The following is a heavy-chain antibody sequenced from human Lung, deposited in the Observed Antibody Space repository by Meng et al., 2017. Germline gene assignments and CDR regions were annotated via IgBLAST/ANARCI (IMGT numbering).Heavy chain of an antibody. CDR3: ARGPTTIADDFDY. V-gene: IGHV4-34*04. D-gene: IGHD5-24*01. CDR1: GWSFSDHY. J-gene: IGHJ4*02. CDR2: INHNGST. Sequence: VAAQRWGAGRVEPPEAVALTCSGSGWSFSDHYWSWIRQPPVKGVEWIGEINHNGSTNNNPSLESRATRSVDTSQNNLSLKLSSVTAADSAVYDCARGPTTIADDFDYWGQGTLVTVSS.